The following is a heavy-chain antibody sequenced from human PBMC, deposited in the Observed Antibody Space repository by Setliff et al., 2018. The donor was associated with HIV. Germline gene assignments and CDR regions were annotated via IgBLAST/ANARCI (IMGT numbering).Heavy chain of an antibody. Sequence: KSSETLSLTCTVSGGSISSCDYNWGWIRQPPGKGLEWIANIYYTGRTYYNPSLKSRVTISVDTSKNQFSLKVTSLTAADTAVYYCARYRRGAEWFDPWGQGTLVTVSS. CDR1: GGSISSCDYN. V-gene: IGHV4-39*01. CDR2: IYYTGRT. J-gene: IGHJ5*02. CDR3: ARYRRGAEWFDP. D-gene: IGHD3-10*01.